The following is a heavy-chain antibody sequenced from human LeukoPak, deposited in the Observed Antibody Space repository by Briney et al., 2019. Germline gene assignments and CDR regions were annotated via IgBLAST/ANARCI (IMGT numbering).Heavy chain of an antibody. Sequence: GGTLRLSCAASGFTFSSHGMSWVRQAPGKGLEWVGFIRSKAYGGTTEYAASVKGRFTISRDDSKSIAYLQMNSLKTEDTAVYYCTRVRGVVVAVSIAYWGQGTLVTVSS. CDR1: GFTFSSHG. CDR3: TRVRGVVVAVSIAY. V-gene: IGHV3-49*04. J-gene: IGHJ4*02. D-gene: IGHD2-15*01. CDR2: IRSKAYGGTT.